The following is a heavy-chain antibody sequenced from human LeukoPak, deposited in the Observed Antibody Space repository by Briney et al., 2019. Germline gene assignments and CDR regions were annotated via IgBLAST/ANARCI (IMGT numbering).Heavy chain of an antibody. J-gene: IGHJ3*02. CDR2: IKQDGSEQ. Sequence: TGGSLRLSCVASGFTVSSYWMSWVRQAPGNGPEWVANIKQDGSEQYYVDSVKGRFTISKDNAKNSVHLQMYSLRDADTAVYYCVRGRNAGGAFDIWGQGTRVTVSS. CDR1: GFTVSSYW. D-gene: IGHD1-1*01. V-gene: IGHV3-7*04. CDR3: VRGRNAGGAFDI.